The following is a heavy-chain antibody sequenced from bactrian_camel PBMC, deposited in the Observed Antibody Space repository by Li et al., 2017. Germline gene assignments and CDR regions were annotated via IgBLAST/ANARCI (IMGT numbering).Heavy chain of an antibody. CDR2: TDSDGTT. CDR3: AASGWRTWCQVLESDYGF. D-gene: IGHD6*01. Sequence: QVQLVESGGGTAQPGRSLRLSCAASGNTYSLNCLGWFRQTPGKEREQVAVTDSDGTTRYAASVKGRFTISKDNARNALYLQMNSLNLEDTAMYYCAASGWRTWCQVLESDYGFWGQGTQVTVS. CDR1: GNTYSLNC. V-gene: IGHV3S53*01. J-gene: IGHJ4*01.